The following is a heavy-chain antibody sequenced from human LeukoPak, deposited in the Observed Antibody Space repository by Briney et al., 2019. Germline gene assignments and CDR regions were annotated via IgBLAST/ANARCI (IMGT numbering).Heavy chain of an antibody. CDR3: ARVKAGTSYYGSGSYYPHYYYYYMDV. J-gene: IGHJ6*03. CDR1: GFTVSSNY. CDR2: IYSGGST. Sequence: GGSLRLSCAASGFTVSSNYMSWVRQAPGKGLEWVSVIYSGGSTYYADSVKGRFTISRDNSKNTLYLQMNSLRAEDTAVYYCARVKAGTSYYGSGSYYPHYYYYYMDVWGKGTTVTISS. V-gene: IGHV3-53*01. D-gene: IGHD3-10*01.